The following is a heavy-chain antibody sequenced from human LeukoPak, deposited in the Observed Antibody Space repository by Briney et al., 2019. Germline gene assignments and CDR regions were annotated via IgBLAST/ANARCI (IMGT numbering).Heavy chain of an antibody. J-gene: IGHJ6*03. CDR3: ARDLYSGYYYMDV. CDR2: IKQDGSEK. D-gene: IGHD5-12*01. Sequence: GGSLRLSCAASGFTFSSYWMSWVRQAPGKGLEWVANIKQDGSEKYYVDSVKGRFTISRDNAKNSLYLQMNSLRAEDTAVYYCARDLYSGYYYMDVRGKGTTVTISS. CDR1: GFTFSSYW. V-gene: IGHV3-7*01.